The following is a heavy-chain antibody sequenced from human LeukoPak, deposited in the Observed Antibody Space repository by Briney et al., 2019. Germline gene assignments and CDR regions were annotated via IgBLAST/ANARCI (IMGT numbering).Heavy chain of an antibody. CDR2: IYPGDLDT. D-gene: IGHD1-26*01. CDR1: GYSFTSYW. J-gene: IGHJ4*02. Sequence: GESLKISCKGSGYSFTSYWIGWVRQMPGKGLEWMGIIYPGDLDTRYSPSFQGQVPISAAKSISTAYLQWSSLKASDTAMYYCARMTMYSGSYYGDYWGQGTLVTVSS. CDR3: ARMTMYSGSYYGDY. V-gene: IGHV5-51*01.